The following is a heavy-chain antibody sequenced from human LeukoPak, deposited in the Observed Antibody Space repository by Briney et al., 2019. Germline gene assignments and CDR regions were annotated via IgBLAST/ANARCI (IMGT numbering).Heavy chain of an antibody. D-gene: IGHD2-2*01. CDR3: ARELREYCSSCTCLYGMDV. Sequence: GGSLRLSCAASGFTLSDYAVHWVRQAPAKGLEWVAVISFDGSTTYYADSVKGRFAVSRDNSGNTLHLQMNSLRAEDTAVYYCARELREYCSSCTCLYGMDVWGQGTTVTVSS. CDR1: GFTLSDYA. V-gene: IGHV3-30*09. J-gene: IGHJ6*02. CDR2: ISFDGSTT.